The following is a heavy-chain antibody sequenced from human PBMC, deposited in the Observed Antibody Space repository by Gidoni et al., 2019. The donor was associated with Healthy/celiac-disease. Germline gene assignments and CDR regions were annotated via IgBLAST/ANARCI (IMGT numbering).Heavy chain of an antibody. Sequence: EVQLLESGGGLVQPGGSLRLSCAASGFPFSSSAMLWVRQAPGKGLEWVSAISGSGGSTYYEDSVKGRFTISRDNSKNTLYLQMNSLRAEDTAVYYCAKDGSDSVVVVATIGGYYFDYWGQGTLVTVSS. CDR2: ISGSGGST. V-gene: IGHV3-23*01. CDR3: AKDGSDSVVVVATIGGYYFDY. J-gene: IGHJ4*02. CDR1: GFPFSSSA. D-gene: IGHD2-15*01.